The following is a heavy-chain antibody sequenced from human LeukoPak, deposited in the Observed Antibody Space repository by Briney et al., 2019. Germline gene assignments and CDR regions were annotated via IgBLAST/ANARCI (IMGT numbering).Heavy chain of an antibody. J-gene: IGHJ6*02. CDR3: ARDAYYDFWSGYSPYYYYYGMDV. CDR1: GFTFSSYG. Sequence: GSLRLSCAASGFTFSSYGMHWVRQAPGKGLEWVAVISYDGSNKYYADSVKGRFTISRDNSKNTLYLQMNSLRAEDTAVYYCARDAYYDFWSGYSPYYYYYGMDVWGQGTTVTVSS. V-gene: IGHV3-30*03. D-gene: IGHD3-3*01. CDR2: ISYDGSNK.